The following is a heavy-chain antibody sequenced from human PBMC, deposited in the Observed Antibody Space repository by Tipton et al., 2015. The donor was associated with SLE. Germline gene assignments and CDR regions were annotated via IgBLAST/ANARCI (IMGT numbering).Heavy chain of an antibody. CDR1: GGSISSYY. Sequence: TLSLTCTVSGGSISSYYWNWIRQPPGKGLEWIGYIYYSGSTNFNPSLKSRVTLSVDTSKNQFSLNLTSVTAADTAVYYCARRWGSSRSYVDVWGKGTTVTVSS. J-gene: IGHJ6*04. CDR3: ARRWGSSRSYVDV. CDR2: IYYSGST. D-gene: IGHD6-13*01. V-gene: IGHV4-59*12.